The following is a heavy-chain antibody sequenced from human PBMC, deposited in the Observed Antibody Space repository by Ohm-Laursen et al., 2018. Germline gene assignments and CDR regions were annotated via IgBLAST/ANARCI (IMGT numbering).Heavy chain of an antibody. Sequence: VSSVKVSCKASGYTSTDYYMHWVRQAPGQGLEWMAWINPNSGGTNYAQKFQGRVTMTRDTSISTAYMELSRLRSDDTAVYYCARGQLRWSPGSDAFDIWGQGTMVTVSS. V-gene: IGHV1-2*02. D-gene: IGHD4-23*01. CDR1: GYTSTDYY. CDR3: ARGQLRWSPGSDAFDI. CDR2: INPNSGGT. J-gene: IGHJ3*02.